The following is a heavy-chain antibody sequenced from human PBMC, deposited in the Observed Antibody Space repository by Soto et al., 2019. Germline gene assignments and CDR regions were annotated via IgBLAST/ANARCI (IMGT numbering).Heavy chain of an antibody. D-gene: IGHD6-19*01. CDR1: GFTFDDYT. CDR3: AKDSMGQNSGWYELYYFDY. J-gene: IGHJ4*02. Sequence: GGSLRLSCAASGFTFDDYTMHLVRQAPGRGLEWGSLISWDGGSTYYADSVKGRFTISRDNSKNSLYLQMKSMRTEDTALYYCAKDSMGQNSGWYELYYFDYWGQGTLVTVSS. V-gene: IGHV3-43*01. CDR2: ISWDGGST.